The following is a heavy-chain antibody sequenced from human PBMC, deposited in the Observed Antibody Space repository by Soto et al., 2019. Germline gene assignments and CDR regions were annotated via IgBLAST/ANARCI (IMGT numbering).Heavy chain of an antibody. J-gene: IGHJ3*02. V-gene: IGHV1-8*01. CDR2: MNPNSGNT. Sequence: ASVKVSCKTSGYTFTSYDINWVRQATGQGLEWMGWMNPNSGNTSYAQKLQGRVTMTTDTSTSTAYMELRSLRSDDTAVYYCARDTGWGDNAAFDIWGQGTMVT. D-gene: IGHD2-21*02. CDR1: GYTFTSYD. CDR3: ARDTGWGDNAAFDI.